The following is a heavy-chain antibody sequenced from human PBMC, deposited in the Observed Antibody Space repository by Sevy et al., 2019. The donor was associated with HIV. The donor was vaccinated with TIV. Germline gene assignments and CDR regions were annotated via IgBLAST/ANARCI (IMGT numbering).Heavy chain of an antibody. J-gene: IGHJ4*02. D-gene: IGHD3-22*01. V-gene: IGHV3-11*01. CDR3: ARDVAYYYDSSGYGY. Sequence: GGSLRLSCAASGFTFSDYYMSWIRQAPGKGLEWVSYISSSGSTIYYADSVKGRFTISRDNAKNSLNRQMNSLRAEETAVYYCARDVAYYYDSSGYGYWGQGTLVTVSS. CDR1: GFTFSDYY. CDR2: ISSSGSTI.